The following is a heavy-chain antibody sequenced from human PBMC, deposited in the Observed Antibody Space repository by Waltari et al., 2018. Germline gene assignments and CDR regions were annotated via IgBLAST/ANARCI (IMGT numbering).Heavy chain of an antibody. CDR2: ISYDRSNR. CDR1: GFSFSDYT. V-gene: IGHV3-30-3*01. CDR3: ARISTWRATISPFDY. Sequence: QVQGVESGGGVVQPGRSLRLSWAAPGFSFSDYTINWVRHTPGKGLEWVAYISYDRSNRYYAESVKGRFTISRDNSKNTLFLQMDSLRTEDTALYYCARISTWRATISPFDYWGQGTQVTVSS. D-gene: IGHD3-3*01. J-gene: IGHJ4*02.